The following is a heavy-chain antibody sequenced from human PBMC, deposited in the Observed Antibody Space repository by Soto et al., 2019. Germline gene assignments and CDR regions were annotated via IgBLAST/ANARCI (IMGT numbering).Heavy chain of an antibody. CDR1: GFSFGSYG. CDR2: IGGSGGHT. CDR3: AKGGPTVIYFDH. V-gene: IGHV3-23*01. D-gene: IGHD4-17*01. Sequence: EVQLLESGGGLVQPGGSLRLYCAASGFSFGSYGMSWVRQAPGKGLEWVSSIGGSGGHTHYAESVQGRFIISRDDSKKTLSLEMNSLTVDDTAVYFCAKGGPTVIYFDHWGQGRLVSVSS. J-gene: IGHJ4*02.